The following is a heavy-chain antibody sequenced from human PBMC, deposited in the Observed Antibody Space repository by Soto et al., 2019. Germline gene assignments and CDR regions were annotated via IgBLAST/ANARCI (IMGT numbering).Heavy chain of an antibody. D-gene: IGHD3-22*01. Sequence: PSETLSLTCAVSGYSISSGYYWGWIRQPPGKGLEWIGSIYHSGSTYYNPSLKSRVTISVDTSKNQFSLKLSSVTAADTAVYYCARGGIVVVITTPISPRWFDPWGQATLVTV. J-gene: IGHJ5*02. CDR1: GYSISSGYY. CDR3: ARGGIVVVITTPISPRWFDP. V-gene: IGHV4-38-2*01. CDR2: IYHSGST.